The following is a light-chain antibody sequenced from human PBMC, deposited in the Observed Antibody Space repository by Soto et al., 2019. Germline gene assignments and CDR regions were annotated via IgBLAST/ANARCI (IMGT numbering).Light chain of an antibody. CDR2: RVS. V-gene: IGKV2-24*01. CDR1: QSLVHSDGNTY. CDR3: TQEKHFPRT. Sequence: DIVLTQTPLFSPVTLGQPASISCRASQSLVHSDGNTYLTWLQQRPGQPPRLLIYRVSNRFSGVPDRFSGSGAGTDFTLKITRVEAEDVGVYYCTQEKHFPRTVGQGTKVEIK. J-gene: IGKJ1*01.